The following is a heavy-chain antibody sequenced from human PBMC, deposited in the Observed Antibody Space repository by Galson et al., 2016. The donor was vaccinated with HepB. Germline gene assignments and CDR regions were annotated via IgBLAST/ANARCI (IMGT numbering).Heavy chain of an antibody. Sequence: SLRLSCAASGFPFSSHGIHWVRQAPGKGLEWVASINTDGGTKFYGGSVKGRFTISRDNSKDTVSLHMSSLNTEDTALYYCAKDRGFRGELHVWGRGTLVIVSS. J-gene: IGHJ4*02. D-gene: IGHD3-16*01. CDR2: INTDGGTK. V-gene: IGHV3-30*02. CDR3: AKDRGFRGELHV. CDR1: GFPFSSHG.